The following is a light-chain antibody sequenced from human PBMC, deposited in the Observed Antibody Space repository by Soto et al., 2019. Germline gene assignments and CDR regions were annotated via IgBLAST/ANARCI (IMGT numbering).Light chain of an antibody. CDR3: QHSGN. CDR1: QSVSSN. CDR2: GPF. J-gene: IGKJ3*01. V-gene: IGKV3-15*01. Sequence: EIVMTQSPATLSVSPGERATLSCRASQSVSSNLAWYQQKPGQAPRLLIYGPFTRATGIPARFSGSGSGTEFTLTISSLQSEDFAVYYCQHSGNFGPGT.